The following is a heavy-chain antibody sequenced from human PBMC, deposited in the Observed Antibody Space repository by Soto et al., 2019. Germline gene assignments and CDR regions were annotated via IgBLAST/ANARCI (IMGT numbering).Heavy chain of an antibody. V-gene: IGHV3-21*01. CDR3: ARDHRGKVVATIFNY. D-gene: IGHD5-12*01. Sequence: EVQPVESGGGLVKPGGSLRLSCAASGFTFSSYSMNWVRQAPGKGLEWVSSISSSSSYIYYADSVKGRFTISRDNAKNSRYLQMNSLRAEDTAVYYCARDHRGKVVATIFNYWGQGTLVTVSS. J-gene: IGHJ4*02. CDR2: ISSSSSYI. CDR1: GFTFSSYS.